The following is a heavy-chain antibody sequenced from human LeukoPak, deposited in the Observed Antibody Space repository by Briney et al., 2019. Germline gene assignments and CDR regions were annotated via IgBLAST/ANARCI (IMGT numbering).Heavy chain of an antibody. CDR3: ASSSPQYFDTSGYPLLFDY. D-gene: IGHD3-22*01. J-gene: IGHJ4*02. CDR1: GGSISSGGYY. V-gene: IGHV4-31*03. CDR2: IIYTGGS. Sequence: KTSETLSLTCTVSGGSISSGGYYWSWIRQHPGKGLEWMGYIIYTGGSYSHSSLRSRVIISVDTSKNHFSLKLSSVTAADTAVYYCASSSPQYFDTSGYPLLFDYWGQGTLVTVSS.